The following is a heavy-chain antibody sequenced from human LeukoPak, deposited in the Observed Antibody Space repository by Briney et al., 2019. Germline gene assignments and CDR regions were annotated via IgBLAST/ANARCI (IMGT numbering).Heavy chain of an antibody. Sequence: SVKVSCKASGGVFTTYAVSWVRQAPGQGLEWMGSIIPFLGTTNYAQKFQGRVTITADESTSTAYMELSSLRSEDTAVYYCARAPTGTTRHYYYMDVWGKGTTVTVSS. D-gene: IGHD1-1*01. J-gene: IGHJ6*03. CDR3: ARAPTGTTRHYYYMDV. CDR2: IIPFLGTT. CDR1: GGVFTTYA. V-gene: IGHV1-69*11.